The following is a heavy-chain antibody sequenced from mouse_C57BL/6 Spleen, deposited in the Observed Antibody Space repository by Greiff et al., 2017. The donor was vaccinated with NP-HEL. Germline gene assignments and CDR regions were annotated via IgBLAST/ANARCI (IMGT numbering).Heavy chain of an antibody. CDR2: ISSGSSTI. Sequence: VQLQQSGGGLVKPGGSLKLSCAASGFTFSDYGMHWVRQAPEKGLEWVAYISSGSSTIYYADTVKGRFTISRDNAKNTLFLQMTSLRSEDTAMYYWARWDDGYPGYYAMDYWGQGTSVTVSS. D-gene: IGHD2-3*01. CDR3: ARWDDGYPGYYAMDY. CDR1: GFTFSDYG. V-gene: IGHV5-17*01. J-gene: IGHJ4*01.